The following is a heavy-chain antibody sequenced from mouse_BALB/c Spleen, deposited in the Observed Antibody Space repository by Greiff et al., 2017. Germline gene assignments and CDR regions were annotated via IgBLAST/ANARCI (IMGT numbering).Heavy chain of an antibody. Sequence: EVKLQESGGGLVKPGGSLKLSCAASGFTFSDYYMYWVRQTPGKRLEWVATISDGGSYTYYPDSGKGRFTISRDNAKNNLYLQMSSLKSEDTAMYYCARGGRLDYWGQGTTLTVAS. V-gene: IGHV5-4*02. J-gene: IGHJ2*01. CDR3: ARGGRLDY. CDR2: ISDGGSYT. CDR1: GFTFSDYY.